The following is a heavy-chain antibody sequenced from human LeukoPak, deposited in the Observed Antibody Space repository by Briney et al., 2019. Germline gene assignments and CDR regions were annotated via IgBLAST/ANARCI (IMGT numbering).Heavy chain of an antibody. V-gene: IGHV1-69*04. CDR2: IIPILGIA. CDR1: GGTFSSYA. D-gene: IGHD3-22*01. Sequence: GASVKFSCKASGGTFSSYAISCVRQAPGQGLEWMGRIIPILGIANYAQKFQGRVTITADKSTSTAYMELSSLRSEDTAVYYCARDQYDSSGYYYDAEVDYWGQGTLVTVSS. J-gene: IGHJ4*02. CDR3: ARDQYDSSGYYYDAEVDY.